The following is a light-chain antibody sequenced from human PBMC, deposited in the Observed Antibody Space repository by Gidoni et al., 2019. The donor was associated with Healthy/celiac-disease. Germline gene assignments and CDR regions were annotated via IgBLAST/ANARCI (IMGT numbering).Light chain of an antibody. J-gene: IGKJ2*01. V-gene: IGKV2-28*01. Sequence: DIVMTQSPLSLPVTPGEPAYISCRSSQSLLHSNGYNYLDWYLQKPGQSPQLLIYLGSNRASGVPDRFSGNGSGTDFTLKISRVEAEDVGVYYCMQALQTTYTFGQGTKLEIK. CDR3: MQALQTTYT. CDR2: LGS. CDR1: QSLLHSNGYNY.